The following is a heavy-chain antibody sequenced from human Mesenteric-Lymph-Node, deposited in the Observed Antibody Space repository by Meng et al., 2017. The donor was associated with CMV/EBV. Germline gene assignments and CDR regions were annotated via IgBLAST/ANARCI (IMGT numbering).Heavy chain of an antibody. CDR1: GGTFSSYA. CDR3: ARGLNRNYYYYGMDV. D-gene: IGHD1-14*01. Sequence: SVKVSCKASGGTFSSYAISWVRQAPGQGLEWMGGIIPIFGTVNYAQKFQGRVTITTDESTSTAYMELSSLRSEDTAVYYCARGLNRNYYYYGMDVWGQGTTVTVSS. CDR2: IIPIFGTV. J-gene: IGHJ6*02. V-gene: IGHV1-69*05.